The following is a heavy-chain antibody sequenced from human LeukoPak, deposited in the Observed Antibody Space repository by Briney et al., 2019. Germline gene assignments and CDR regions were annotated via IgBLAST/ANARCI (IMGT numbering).Heavy chain of an antibody. V-gene: IGHV3-48*02. J-gene: IGHJ4*02. CDR3: AREKSGADF. CDR2: ISSSSGTI. D-gene: IGHD3-10*01. Sequence: PGGSLRLSCAASGFIFSLYSMNWVRQAPGKGLEWIADISSSSGTISYADSVKGRFAISRDNAKNSVYLQMNSLRDEDTAVYYCAREKSGADFWGQGTLVTVSS. CDR1: GFIFSLYS.